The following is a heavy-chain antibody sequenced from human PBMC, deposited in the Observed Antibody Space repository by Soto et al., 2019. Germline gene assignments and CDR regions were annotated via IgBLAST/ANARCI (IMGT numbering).Heavy chain of an antibody. D-gene: IGHD3-22*01. CDR3: ASCHSPYYYDSSGYYPV. CDR2: IIPIFGTA. Sequence: SVKVSCKAAGGTFSSYAISWVRQAPGQGLEWMGGIIPIFGTANYAQKFQGRVTITADESTSTAYMELSSLRSEDTAVYYCASCHSPYYYDSSGYYPVWGQGTLVTVSS. CDR1: GGTFSSYA. V-gene: IGHV1-69*13. J-gene: IGHJ4*02.